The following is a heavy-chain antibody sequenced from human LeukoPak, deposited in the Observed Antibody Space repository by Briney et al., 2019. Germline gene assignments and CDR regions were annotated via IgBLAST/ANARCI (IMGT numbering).Heavy chain of an antibody. CDR2: ISSSSTTI. D-gene: IGHD3-10*01. V-gene: IGHV3-48*04. CDR1: GFSFSSYS. Sequence: PGGSLRLSCAASGFSFSSYSMNWVRQAPGKGLEWVSYISSSSTTIYYADSVKGRFTISRDNAKNSLYLQMNSLRAEDTAVYYCAREGDLNAFDIWGQGTMVTVSS. J-gene: IGHJ3*02. CDR3: AREGDLNAFDI.